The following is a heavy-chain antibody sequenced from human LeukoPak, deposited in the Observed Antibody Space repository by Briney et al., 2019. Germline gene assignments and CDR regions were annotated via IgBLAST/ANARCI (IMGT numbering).Heavy chain of an antibody. V-gene: IGHV3-74*01. Sequence: GGSLRLSCAASGFTFSSYWMHWVCQAPGKGLVWVSRIDSGVSSTIYADSVKGRFTISRDNAKNTLYLQMNSLRAEDTAVYYCTRGRYYFDYWGQGTLVTVSS. D-gene: IGHD4-17*01. CDR2: IDSGVSST. CDR3: TRGRYYFDY. J-gene: IGHJ4*02. CDR1: GFTFSSYW.